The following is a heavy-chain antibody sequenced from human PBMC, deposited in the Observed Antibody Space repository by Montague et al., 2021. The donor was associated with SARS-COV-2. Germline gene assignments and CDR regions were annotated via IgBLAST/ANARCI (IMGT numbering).Heavy chain of an antibody. Sequence: SLRLSCAASGFYAMSWVRQAPGKGLEWVSVISGSGGNTYYADSVKGRFTISRDNSKNTLYLQMNSLRAEDTAAYYCAKAPTMVRGVYFDYWGQGTLVTVSS. D-gene: IGHD3-10*01. CDR3: AKAPTMVRGVYFDY. CDR2: ISGSGGNT. J-gene: IGHJ4*02. V-gene: IGHV3-23*01. CDR1: GFYA.